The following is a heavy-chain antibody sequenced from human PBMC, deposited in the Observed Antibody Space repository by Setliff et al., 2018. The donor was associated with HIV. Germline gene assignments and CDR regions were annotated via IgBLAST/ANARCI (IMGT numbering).Heavy chain of an antibody. CDR3: ARQDGALTGRYFYYYMNV. J-gene: IGHJ6*03. V-gene: IGHV4-61*01. CDR1: GDSITTSSHY. D-gene: IGHD3-9*01. CDR2: IYYSGST. Sequence: NLSLTCTVSGDSITTSSHYWSWIRQPPGKGLEWIGHIYYSGSTDYNPSLKSRVTISLDTSKTQFSLKLTSVTAADTAVYYCARQDGALTGRYFYYYMNVWGKGTTVTVSS.